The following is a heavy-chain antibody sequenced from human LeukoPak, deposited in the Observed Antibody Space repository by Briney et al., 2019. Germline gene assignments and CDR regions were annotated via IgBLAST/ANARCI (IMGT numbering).Heavy chain of an antibody. J-gene: IGHJ4*02. CDR2: IYYSKNT. V-gene: IGHV4-39*01. D-gene: IGHD5-18*01. Sequence: SETLSLTCTVSGGSISSSSAYWGWIRQPPGKGLEWIGSIYYSKNTYYNPSLESRVAISADTSKNQFSLTLGSVSATDTAVYYCVSPRGFSYGYFDYWGQGTLVTVSS. CDR3: VSPRGFSYGYFDY. CDR1: GGSISSSSAY.